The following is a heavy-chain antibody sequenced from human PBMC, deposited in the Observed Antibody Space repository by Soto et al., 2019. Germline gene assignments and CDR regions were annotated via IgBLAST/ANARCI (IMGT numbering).Heavy chain of an antibody. Sequence: QVQLQESGPGLVKPSQTLSLTCTVSGGSISSGGYYWSWIRQHPGKGLEWIGYIYYSGSTYYNPSLKSRVTISVDTSKNQFSLKLSSVTAADTAVYYCARSLLPGYSGYDYYYWGQGTLVTVSS. CDR2: IYYSGST. CDR1: GGSISSGGYY. J-gene: IGHJ4*02. V-gene: IGHV4-31*03. D-gene: IGHD5-12*01. CDR3: ARSLLPGYSGYDYYY.